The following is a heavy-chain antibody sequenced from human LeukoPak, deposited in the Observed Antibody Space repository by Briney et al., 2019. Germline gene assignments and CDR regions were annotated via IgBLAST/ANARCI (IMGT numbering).Heavy chain of an antibody. CDR3: ARAAQYRQQLVRAYYYYGMDV. J-gene: IGHJ6*02. V-gene: IGHV4-59*01. D-gene: IGHD6-13*01. CDR1: GGSISSYY. CDR2: IYYSGST. Sequence: PSETLSLTCTVSGGSISSYYWSWIRQPPGKGLEWIGYIYYSGSTNYNPSLKSRVTISVDTSKNQFSLKLSSVTAADTAVYYCARAAQYRQQLVRAYYYYGMDVWGQGTTVTVSS.